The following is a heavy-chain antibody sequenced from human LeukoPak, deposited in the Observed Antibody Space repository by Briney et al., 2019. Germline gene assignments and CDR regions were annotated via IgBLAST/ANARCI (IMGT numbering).Heavy chain of an antibody. J-gene: IGHJ4*02. CDR2: MNTKGNRP. Sequence: GGSLRLSCAASGFTFSSFAMHWVRQAPGKGLEYVSSMNTKGNRPFYANSVKGRFTVSRDNSKNMVYLQMGSLRAEDMAVYYCARDPGRAGTTEWYYFDSWGQGTLVTVSS. CDR1: GFTFSSFA. V-gene: IGHV3-64*01. CDR3: ARDPGRAGTTEWYYFDS. D-gene: IGHD3-3*01.